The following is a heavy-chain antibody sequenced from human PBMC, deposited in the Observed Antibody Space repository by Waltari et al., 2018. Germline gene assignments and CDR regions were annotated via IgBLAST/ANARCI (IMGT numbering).Heavy chain of an antibody. Sequence: QVQLVQSGAEVKKPGSSVKVSCKASGGTFSSYTISWVRQAPGQGLEWMGRIIPILGIANYAQKFQGRVTITADKSTSTAYMELSSLRSEDTAVYYCARDFASGSSSWYEIGHWGQGTLVTVSS. CDR1: GGTFSSYT. J-gene: IGHJ4*02. CDR2: IIPILGIA. D-gene: IGHD6-13*01. V-gene: IGHV1-69*08. CDR3: ARDFASGSSSWYEIGH.